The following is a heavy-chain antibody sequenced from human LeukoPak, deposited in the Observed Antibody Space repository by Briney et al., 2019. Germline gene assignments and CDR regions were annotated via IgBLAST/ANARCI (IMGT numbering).Heavy chain of an antibody. CDR3: ARSNYFYDSSGPFDY. Sequence: KPSEPLSLTCTVSGGSIRSYYWSWIRQPAGKGLEWIGRIYTSGSTNYNPSLKSRVTMSVDTSKNQFSLKLSSVTAADTAVYYCARSNYFYDSSGPFDYWGQGTLVTVSS. CDR2: IYTSGST. V-gene: IGHV4-4*07. D-gene: IGHD3-22*01. J-gene: IGHJ4*02. CDR1: GGSIRSYY.